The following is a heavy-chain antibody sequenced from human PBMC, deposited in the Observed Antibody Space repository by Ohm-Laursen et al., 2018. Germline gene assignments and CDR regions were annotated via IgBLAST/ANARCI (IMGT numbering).Heavy chain of an antibody. CDR2: MSYDGSDT. D-gene: IGHD3-10*01. V-gene: IGHV3-30*18. CDR3: AKDRLGDPSIDY. CDR1: GFTFSTYG. Sequence: SLRLSCAASGFTFSTYGMHWVRQAPGKGLEWVAVMSYDGSDTYYADSVKGRFTISRDNSKNTLYLQMNSLRAEDTAVYYCAKDRLGDPSIDYWGQGSLVTVSS. J-gene: IGHJ4*02.